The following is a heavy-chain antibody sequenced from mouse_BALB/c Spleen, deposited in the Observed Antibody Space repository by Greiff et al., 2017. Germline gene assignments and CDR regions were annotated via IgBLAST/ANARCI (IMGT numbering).Heavy chain of an antibody. J-gene: IGHJ1*01. D-gene: IGHD1-2*01. V-gene: IGHV1-4*01. CDR2: INPSSGYT. CDR1: GYTFTSYT. Sequence: QVQLQQSGAELARPGASVKMSCKASGYTFTSYTMHWVKQRPGQGLEWIGYINPSSGYTNYNQKFKDKATLTADKSSSTAYMQLSSLTSEDSAVYYCARSTTATWYFDVWGAGTPVTVSS. CDR3: ARSTTATWYFDV.